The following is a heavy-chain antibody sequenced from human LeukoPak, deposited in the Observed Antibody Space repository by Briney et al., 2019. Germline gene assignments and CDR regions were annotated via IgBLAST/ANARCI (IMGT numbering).Heavy chain of an antibody. D-gene: IGHD3-3*01. CDR1: GCTITNYY. CDR2: IYTSEVT. CDR3: ARQGDGFWRDLFDP. J-gene: IGHJ5*02. V-gene: IGHV4-4*09. Sequence: PSETLSLTCTVSGCTITNYYWTWIRQPPGKGLEWIGFIYTSEVTSYNPSLKSRVTISVDTSKNQLSLQLTSVTAADTAVYYCARQGDGFWRDLFDPWGQGTLVTVAS.